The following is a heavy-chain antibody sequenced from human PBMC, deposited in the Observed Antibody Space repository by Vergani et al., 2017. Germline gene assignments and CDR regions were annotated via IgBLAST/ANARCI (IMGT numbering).Heavy chain of an antibody. CDR1: GFTFSSYD. Sequence: QVQLVESGGGVVQPGRSLRLSCAASGFTFSSYDMHWVRQAPGKGLEWVAVVWYDGSNKYYADSVKGRFTISRDNSKNTLFLQMNSLRAEDTAVYYCARVTTVCIAVAGYHFDLWGRGTLVTVSS. V-gene: IGHV3-33*01. CDR2: VWYDGSNK. D-gene: IGHD6-19*01. CDR3: ARVTTVCIAVAGYHFDL. J-gene: IGHJ2*01.